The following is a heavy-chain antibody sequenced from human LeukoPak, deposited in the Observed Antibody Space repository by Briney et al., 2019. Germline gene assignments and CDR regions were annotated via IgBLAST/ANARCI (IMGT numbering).Heavy chain of an antibody. Sequence: ASVKVSCKASGYTFTGYYMHWVRQAPGQGLEWMGWINPNSGGTNYAQKFQGRVTMTRDTSISTAYMELSRLRSDDTAEYYCARAKGTTRPQLDYWGQGTLVTVSS. V-gene: IGHV1-2*02. CDR3: ARAKGTTRPQLDY. D-gene: IGHD1-1*01. CDR1: GYTFTGYY. CDR2: INPNSGGT. J-gene: IGHJ4*02.